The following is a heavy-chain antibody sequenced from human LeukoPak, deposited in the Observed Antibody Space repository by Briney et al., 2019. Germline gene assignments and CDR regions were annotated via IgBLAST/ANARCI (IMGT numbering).Heavy chain of an antibody. CDR3: ARDRDGDYFDY. CDR1: GFTFSSYA. CDR2: ISYDGGNK. D-gene: IGHD4-17*01. Sequence: GGSLRLSCAASGFTFSSYAMHWVRQAPGKGLEWVAVISYDGGNKYYADSVKGRFTISRDNSKNTLYLQMNSLRAEDTAVYYCARDRDGDYFDYWGQGTLVTVSS. V-gene: IGHV3-30*04. J-gene: IGHJ4*02.